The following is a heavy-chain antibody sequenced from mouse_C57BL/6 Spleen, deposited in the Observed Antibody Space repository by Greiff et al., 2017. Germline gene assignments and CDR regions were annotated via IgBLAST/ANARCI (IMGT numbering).Heavy chain of an antibody. CDR2: IYPRSGNT. CDR3: ASPDSSGFAWCAY. V-gene: IGHV1-81*01. Sequence: VKLVESGAELARPGASVTLSCKASGYTFTSYGISWVKQRTGQGLEWIGEIYPRSGNTYYNEKFKGKATLTADKSSSTAYMELRSLTSEDSAVYFCASPDSSGFAWCAYWGQGTLVTVSA. D-gene: IGHD3-2*02. J-gene: IGHJ3*01. CDR1: GYTFTSYG.